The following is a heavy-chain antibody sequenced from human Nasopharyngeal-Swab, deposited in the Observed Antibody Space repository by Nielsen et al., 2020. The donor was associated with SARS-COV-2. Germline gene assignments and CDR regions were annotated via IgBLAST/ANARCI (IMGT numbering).Heavy chain of an antibody. V-gene: IGHV3-23*01. J-gene: IGHJ4*02. CDR2: ISGSGGGT. CDR1: GFTFSSYT. Sequence: GESLKISCAASGFTFSSYTMDWVRQAPGKGPEWVSAISGSGGGTWYADSVRGRFTVSRDNSKNTLYLQMHGLRAEDTAVYYCATEMAGYTPGIDYWGQGTLVTVS. CDR3: ATEMAGYTPGIDY. D-gene: IGHD5-12*01.